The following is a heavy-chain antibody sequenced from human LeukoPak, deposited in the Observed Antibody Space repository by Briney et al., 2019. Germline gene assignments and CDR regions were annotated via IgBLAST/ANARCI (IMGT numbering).Heavy chain of an antibody. Sequence: ASVKVSCKASGGTFSSYAISWVRQAPGQGLEWMGGITPIFGTANYAQKLQGRVTMTTDTSTSTAYMELRSLRSDDTAVYYCARFGDELWFDPWGQGTLVTVSS. CDR1: GGTFSSYA. D-gene: IGHD3-10*01. CDR3: ARFGDELWFDP. V-gene: IGHV1-69*05. CDR2: ITPIFGTA. J-gene: IGHJ5*02.